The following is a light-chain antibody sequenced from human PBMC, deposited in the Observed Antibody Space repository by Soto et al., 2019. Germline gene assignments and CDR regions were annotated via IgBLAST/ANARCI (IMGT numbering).Light chain of an antibody. V-gene: IGKV1-39*01. CDR2: AAS. Sequence: DIQITQSPSSLSSSVGDRVTITCLSSQSISSYLNWYQQKPGKAPKVLIYAASSLQSGVPSRFSGSGSGTDFTLTISSLQPEDFATYYCQQSYSTLWTFGQGTKVDIK. J-gene: IGKJ1*01. CDR1: QSISSY. CDR3: QQSYSTLWT.